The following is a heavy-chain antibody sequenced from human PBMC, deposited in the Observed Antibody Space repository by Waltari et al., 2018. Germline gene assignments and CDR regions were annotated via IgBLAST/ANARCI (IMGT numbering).Heavy chain of an antibody. CDR1: GYAVNSGVY. D-gene: IGHD2-2*03. CDR3: SRQVLGYCTSAACRRLES. J-gene: IGHJ4*02. CDR2: IYHDGTT. V-gene: IGHV4-38-2*01. Sequence: QVQLQESGPGLVKSSETLSLTCDVSGYAVNSGVYWGWIRQAPGKGLEWVATIYHDGTTFYNPSLKSRLSVSMDTSKNQISLTLKSVTAADTALYYCSRQVLGYCTSAACRRLESWGQGTLVTVSS.